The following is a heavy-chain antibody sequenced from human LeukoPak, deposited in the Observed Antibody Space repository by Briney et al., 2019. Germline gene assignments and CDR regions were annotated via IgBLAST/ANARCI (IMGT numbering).Heavy chain of an antibody. D-gene: IGHD3-9*01. CDR1: GYTFTSYG. CDR2: ISAYNGNT. Sequence: GASVKVSCKASGYTFTSYGISWVRQAPGQGLEWMGWISAYNGNTNYAQKLQGRVTMTTDTSTSTAYMELRSLRSDDTAVYYCARVVSRYYDILTPRGFDPWGQGTLVTVSS. CDR3: ARVVSRYYDILTPRGFDP. J-gene: IGHJ5*02. V-gene: IGHV1-18*01.